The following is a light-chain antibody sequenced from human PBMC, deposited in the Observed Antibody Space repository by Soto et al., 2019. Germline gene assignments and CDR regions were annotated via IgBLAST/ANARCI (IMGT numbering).Light chain of an antibody. V-gene: IGKV1-39*01. Sequence: DVEMTQSTSSLSASLGYRVTITCRASQSISSYLNWYQQTPGKAPKLLIYAASSLQSGVPSRFSGSGSGTDLTLTISRLQPEDFATYYCQQSYSSPRTFGQGTMMDI. CDR3: QQSYSSPRT. CDR1: QSISSY. J-gene: IGKJ1*01. CDR2: AAS.